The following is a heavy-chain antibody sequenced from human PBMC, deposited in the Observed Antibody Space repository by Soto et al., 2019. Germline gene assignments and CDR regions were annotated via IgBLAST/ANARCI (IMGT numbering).Heavy chain of an antibody. CDR1: GGTFNRYA. Sequence: QVQLVQSGAEVQKPGSSVKVSCKASGGTFNRYAISWVRQAPGQGLEWMGGIIPIFGIGNDAQRFQGRVTTTADESTGTSYIELSSLRSEDTGVYYCARSAITLFGVVSIPPHYYSEMDVWGHVTTVTVSS. D-gene: IGHD3-3*01. J-gene: IGHJ6*02. V-gene: IGHV1-69*01. CDR2: IIPIFGIG. CDR3: ARSAITLFGVVSIPPHYYSEMDV.